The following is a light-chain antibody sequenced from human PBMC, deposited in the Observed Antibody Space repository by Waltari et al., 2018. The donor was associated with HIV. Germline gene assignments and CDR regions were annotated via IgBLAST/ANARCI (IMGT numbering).Light chain of an antibody. J-gene: IGKJ4*01. CDR2: GAS. V-gene: IGKV3-15*01. CDR1: QGVSIN. CDR3: QQYNDWPLT. Sequence: EVVMTQSPATLSVSPGDRATLPCRASQGVSINLAWHQQNPGQAPRLLIYGASTRATGIPARFSGSGAGTEFTLTISSLQSEDFAVYYCQQYNDWPLTFGGGTKVEIK.